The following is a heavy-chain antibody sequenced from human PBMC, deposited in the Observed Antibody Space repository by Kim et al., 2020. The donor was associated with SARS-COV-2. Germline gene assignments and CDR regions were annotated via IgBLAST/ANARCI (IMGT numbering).Heavy chain of an antibody. Sequence: SETLSLTCTVSGGSISSYYWSWIRQPPGKGLEWIGYIYYSGSTNYNPSLKSRVTISVDTSKNQFSLKLSSVTAADTAMYYCARHGGYDFWSGYPHWFDPWGQGTLVTVSS. CDR2: IYYSGST. CDR1: GGSISSYY. CDR3: ARHGGYDFWSGYPHWFDP. D-gene: IGHD3-3*01. J-gene: IGHJ5*02. V-gene: IGHV4-59*08.